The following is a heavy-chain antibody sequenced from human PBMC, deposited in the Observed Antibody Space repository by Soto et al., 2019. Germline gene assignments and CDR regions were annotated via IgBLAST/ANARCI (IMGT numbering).Heavy chain of an antibody. J-gene: IGHJ4*02. Sequence: EVQLLESGGGLVQPGGSLRLSCAASGFTFGNYAMIWVRQAPGKGLEWVSGIFGGGGTTYYADSVKGRVTISRDNSNNILYLQMTSLSVDDTAVYTCAKDAVSGDGFWLSEIWGQGTLVTVS. CDR2: IFGGGGTT. CDR3: AKDAVSGDGFWLSEI. D-gene: IGHD2-21*02. CDR1: GFTFGNYA. V-gene: IGHV3-23*01.